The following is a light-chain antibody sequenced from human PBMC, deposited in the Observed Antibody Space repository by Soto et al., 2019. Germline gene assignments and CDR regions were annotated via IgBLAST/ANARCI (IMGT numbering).Light chain of an antibody. CDR2: EVT. CDR3: SIFAGGNSVI. V-gene: IGLV2-8*01. Sequence: QSVLTQPPSASGSPGQSVAISCTGTSSDIGSYVFVSWYQQHPGKAPKLLIYEVTKRPSGVPDRFSGSKSGNTASLTVSGLKVEDEADYYCSIFAGGNSVIFGGGTKLTVL. CDR1: SSDIGSYVF. J-gene: IGLJ2*01.